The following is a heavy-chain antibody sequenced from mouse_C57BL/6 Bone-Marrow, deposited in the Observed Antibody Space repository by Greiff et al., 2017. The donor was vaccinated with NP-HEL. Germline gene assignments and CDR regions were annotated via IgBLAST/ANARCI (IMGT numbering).Heavy chain of an antibody. V-gene: IGHV5-4*01. J-gene: IGHJ1*03. D-gene: IGHD1-1*01. Sequence: EVKLVESGGGLVKPGGSLKLSCAASGFTFSSYALSWVRQTPEKRLEWVATISDGGSYTYYPDNVKGRFTISRDNAKNNLYLQMSHLKSEDTAMYYCARDRGYYYGSHWYFDVWGTGTTVTVSS. CDR2: ISDGGSYT. CDR1: GFTFSSYA. CDR3: ARDRGYYYGSHWYFDV.